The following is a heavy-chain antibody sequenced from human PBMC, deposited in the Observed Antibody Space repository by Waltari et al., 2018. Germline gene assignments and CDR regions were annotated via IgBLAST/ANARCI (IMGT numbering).Heavy chain of an antibody. J-gene: IGHJ4*02. CDR1: GGSISSSSYY. Sequence: QLQLQESGPGLVKPSETLSLTCTVSGGSISSSSYYWGWIRQPPGKGLEWIGSIYYSGSTYYNPSLKSRVTISVDTSKNQFSLKLSSVTAADTAVYYCACYSRSWYLPTDEDYFDYWGQGTLVTVSS. CDR2: IYYSGST. CDR3: ACYSRSWYLPTDEDYFDY. V-gene: IGHV4-39*01. D-gene: IGHD6-13*01.